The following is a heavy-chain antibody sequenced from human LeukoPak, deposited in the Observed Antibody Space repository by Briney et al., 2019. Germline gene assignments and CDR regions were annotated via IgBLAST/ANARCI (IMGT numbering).Heavy chain of an antibody. Sequence: GGSLRLSCAASGFTFSRDEMNWVRQAPGKGLEWVSYISGSGSKMYYADSVKGRFTISRDNAKNSLYLQMNSLRAEDTAVYYCVLYGDYESPDGFDIWGQGTMVTVSS. D-gene: IGHD4-17*01. J-gene: IGHJ3*02. CDR2: ISGSGSKM. CDR3: VLYGDYESPDGFDI. CDR1: GFTFSRDE. V-gene: IGHV3-48*03.